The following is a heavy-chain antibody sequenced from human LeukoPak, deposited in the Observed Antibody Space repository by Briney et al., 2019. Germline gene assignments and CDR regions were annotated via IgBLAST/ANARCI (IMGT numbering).Heavy chain of an antibody. CDR2: INPNSGAT. CDR1: GYTFTGYF. V-gene: IGHV1-2*02. D-gene: IGHD3-22*01. CDR3: ARGHYDTSGYYHLDY. J-gene: IGHJ4*02. Sequence: VASVKVSCKASGYTFTGYFMHWVRQAPGQGLEWMGWINPNSGATNYAQNFQGRVTMTRDTSISTAYMELRSGDTAVYYCARGHYDTSGYYHLDYWGQGTLVTVSS.